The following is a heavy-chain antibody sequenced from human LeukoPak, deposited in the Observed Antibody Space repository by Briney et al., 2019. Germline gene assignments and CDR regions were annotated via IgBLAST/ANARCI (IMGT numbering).Heavy chain of an antibody. D-gene: IGHD6-6*01. J-gene: IGHJ1*01. V-gene: IGHV1-8*03. CDR3: ARAPWGQLVRGYFQH. CDR1: GYTFTSYD. Sequence: ASVKVSCKASGYTFTSYDINWVRQATGQGLEWMGWMNPNSGNTGYAQKFQGRVTITRNTSISTAYMELSSLRSEDTAVYYCARAPWGQLVRGYFQHWGQGTLVTVSS. CDR2: MNPNSGNT.